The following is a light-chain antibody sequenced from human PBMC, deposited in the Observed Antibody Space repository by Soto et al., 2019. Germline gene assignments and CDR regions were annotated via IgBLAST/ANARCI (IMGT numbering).Light chain of an antibody. CDR2: DAS. Sequence: ILMTQSPATLSVSPGERATLSCRASQSVSNNLAWYQQKPGQAPRLLIYDASTRATGIPARFIGSGSGTEFTLNISGLQSEDFAVYYCQQYNNWPPWTFGQGTKVEIK. J-gene: IGKJ1*01. CDR3: QQYNNWPPWT. CDR1: QSVSNN. V-gene: IGKV3-15*01.